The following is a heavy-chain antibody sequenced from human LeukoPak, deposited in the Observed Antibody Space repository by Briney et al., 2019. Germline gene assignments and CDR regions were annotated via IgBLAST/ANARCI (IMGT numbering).Heavy chain of an antibody. CDR3: ARHYYGSGSILYYGMDV. V-gene: IGHV1-69*13. D-gene: IGHD3-10*01. CDR1: GGTFSSYA. Sequence: SVKVSCKASGGTFSSYAISWVRQAPGQGLEWMGMIIPIFGTANYAQKFQGRVTITADESTSAAHMELSSLRSEDTAVYYCARHYYGSGSILYYGMDVWGKGTTVTVSS. J-gene: IGHJ6*04. CDR2: IIPIFGTA.